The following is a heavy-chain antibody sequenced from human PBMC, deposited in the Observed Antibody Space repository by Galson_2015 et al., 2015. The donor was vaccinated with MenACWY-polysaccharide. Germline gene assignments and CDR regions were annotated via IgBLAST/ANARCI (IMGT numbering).Heavy chain of an antibody. CDR3: ARESASSGWYYYYYGMDV. V-gene: IGHV3-33*01. J-gene: IGHJ6*02. CDR1: GFTFSSYG. Sequence: SLRLSCAASGFTFSSYGMHWVRQAPSKGLEWVAVIWYDGSNKYYADSVKGRFTISRDNSKNTLYLQMNSLRAEDTAVYYCARESASSGWYYYYYGMDVWGQGTTVTVSS. D-gene: IGHD6-19*01. CDR2: IWYDGSNK.